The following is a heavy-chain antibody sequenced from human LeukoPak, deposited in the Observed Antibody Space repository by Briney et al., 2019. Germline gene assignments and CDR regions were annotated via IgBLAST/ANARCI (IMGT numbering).Heavy chain of an antibody. J-gene: IGHJ3*02. D-gene: IGHD6-13*01. Sequence: GGSLRLSCAASGFTFSSYSMNWVRQAPGKGLEWVSSISSSSSYIYYADSVKGRFTISRDNAKNSLYLQMNSLRAEDTAVYYCARGEGSSEAFDIWGQGTMVTVSS. CDR1: GFTFSSYS. CDR2: ISSSSSYI. CDR3: ARGEGSSEAFDI. V-gene: IGHV3-21*01.